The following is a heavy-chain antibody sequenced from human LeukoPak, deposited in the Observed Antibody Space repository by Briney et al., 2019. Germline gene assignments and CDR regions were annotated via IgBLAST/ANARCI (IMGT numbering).Heavy chain of an antibody. J-gene: IGHJ4*02. CDR3: ARVPSPTGGSASGYFDY. CDR1: GYTFTGYY. Sequence: ASVKVACKASGYTFTGYYMHWVRQAPGQGLEWMGRINPNSGGTNYAQKFQGRVTMTRDTSTSTAYMELSRLRSDDTAVYYCARVPSPTGGSASGYFDYWGQGTLVTVSS. CDR2: INPNSGGT. V-gene: IGHV1-2*06. D-gene: IGHD7-27*01.